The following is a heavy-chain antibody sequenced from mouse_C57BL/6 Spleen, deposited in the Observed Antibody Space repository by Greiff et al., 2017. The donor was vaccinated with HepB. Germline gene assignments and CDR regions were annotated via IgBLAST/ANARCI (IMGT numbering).Heavy chain of an antibody. CDR1: GFTFSDYY. D-gene: IGHD1-1*01. V-gene: IGHV5-16*01. CDR2: INYDGSST. CDR3: ARAPSYYYGSRGYAMDY. Sequence: EVQLVESEGGLVQPGSSMKLSCTASGFTFSDYYMAWVRQVPEKGLEWVANINYDGSSTYYLDSLKSRFIISRDNAKNILYLQMSSLKSEDTATYYCARAPSYYYGSRGYAMDYWGQGTSVTVSS. J-gene: IGHJ4*01.